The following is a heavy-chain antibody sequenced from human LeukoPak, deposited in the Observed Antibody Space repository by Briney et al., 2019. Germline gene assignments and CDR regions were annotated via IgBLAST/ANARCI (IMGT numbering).Heavy chain of an antibody. CDR3: ARSLAMAAAATT. Sequence: ASVKVSCKASGYTFTGYYMHWVRQAPGPGLEWMGWINPNSGGTNYAQKFQGRVTMTRDTSISTAYMELSRLRSDDTAVYYCARSLAMAAAATTWGQGTLVTVSS. D-gene: IGHD6-13*01. CDR2: INPNSGGT. V-gene: IGHV1-2*02. J-gene: IGHJ5*02. CDR1: GYTFTGYY.